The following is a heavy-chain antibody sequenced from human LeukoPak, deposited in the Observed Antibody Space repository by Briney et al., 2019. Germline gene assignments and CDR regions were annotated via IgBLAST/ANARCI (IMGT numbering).Heavy chain of an antibody. CDR2: IQYDGSNK. V-gene: IGHV3-30*02. D-gene: IGHD3-3*01. J-gene: IGHJ4*02. CDR1: GFTFSSYA. CDR3: AKDLPEIFGVVIKGPTRVHFDY. Sequence: GSLRLSCATSGFTFSSYAMDWVRQAPGKGLEWVTFIQYDGSNKYYADPVKGRFTISRDNSKNTLYLQMNSLRAEDTAVYYCAKDLPEIFGVVIKGPTRVHFDYWGQGTLVTVSS.